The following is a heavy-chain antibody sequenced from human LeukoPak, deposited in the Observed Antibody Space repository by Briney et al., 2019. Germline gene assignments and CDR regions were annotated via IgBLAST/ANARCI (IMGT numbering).Heavy chain of an antibody. CDR2: INNSGGRT. CDR3: AKEAGYSGSYNADY. Sequence: GGSPRLSCAASGFTFSKYDMSWVRQGPGKGPEWVSGINNSGGRTYYADSVKVRFTISRDNSKNTLFLQMNILRAEDTAVYYCAKEAGYSGSYNADYWGQGTLVTVSS. V-gene: IGHV3-23*01. D-gene: IGHD1-26*01. J-gene: IGHJ4*02. CDR1: GFTFSKYD.